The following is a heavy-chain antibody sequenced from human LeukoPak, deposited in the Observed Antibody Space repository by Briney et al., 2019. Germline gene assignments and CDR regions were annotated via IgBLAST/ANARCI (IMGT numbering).Heavy chain of an antibody. V-gene: IGHV5-51*01. Sequence: GESLKISCKGSGYSFTSYWIGWVRQMPGKGLEWMGIIYPGDSGTRYSPSFQGQVTISADKSISTAYLQWSSLKASDTAMYYCARLDYDILTGYSYYFDYWGQGTLVTVSS. CDR3: ARLDYDILTGYSYYFDY. CDR1: GYSFTSYW. D-gene: IGHD3-9*01. CDR2: IYPGDSGT. J-gene: IGHJ4*02.